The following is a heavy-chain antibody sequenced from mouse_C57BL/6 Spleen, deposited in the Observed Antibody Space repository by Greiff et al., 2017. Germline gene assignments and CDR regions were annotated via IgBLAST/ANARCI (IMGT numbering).Heavy chain of an antibody. CDR2: IYPGDGDT. J-gene: IGHJ3*01. Sequence: VQLQQSGPELVKPGASVKISCKASGYASSSSWMNWVKQRPGKGLEWIGRIYPGDGDTNYNGKFKGKATLTADKSSSTAYMQLSSLTSEDSAVYFCAREIYYGNYPGYWGQGTLVTVSA. D-gene: IGHD2-1*01. CDR3: AREIYYGNYPGY. V-gene: IGHV1-82*01. CDR1: GYASSSSW.